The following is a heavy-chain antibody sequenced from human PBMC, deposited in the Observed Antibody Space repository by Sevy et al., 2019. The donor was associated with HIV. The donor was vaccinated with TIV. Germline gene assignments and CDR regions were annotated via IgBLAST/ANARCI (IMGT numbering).Heavy chain of an antibody. CDR2: ISKSGSTT. Sequence: GGSLRLSCAASGFTFSHHNMNWVSQAPGKGLESISYISKSGSTTYFADSVRGRFTISRDNAKNSLFLEMHSLTDEDTAVYYCAREENRELGTIPLDSWGRGIQVTVSS. CDR1: GFTFSHHN. D-gene: IGHD7-27*01. J-gene: IGHJ4*02. CDR3: AREENRELGTIPLDS. V-gene: IGHV3-48*02.